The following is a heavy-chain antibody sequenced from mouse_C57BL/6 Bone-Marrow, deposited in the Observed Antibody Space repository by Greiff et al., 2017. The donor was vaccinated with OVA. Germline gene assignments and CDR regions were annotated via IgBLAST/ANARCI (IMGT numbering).Heavy chain of an antibody. CDR2: IDPETGGT. CDR1: GYTFTDYE. CDR3: ARGTVVPYFDY. V-gene: IGHV1-15*01. J-gene: IGHJ2*01. Sequence: QVQLQQSGAELVRPGASVTLSCKASGYTFTDYEMHWVKQTPVHGLEWIGAIDPETGGTAYNEKFKGKATLTAEKSSSTAYMQLSSLTSEDSAVYFCARGTVVPYFDYWGQGTTLTVSS. D-gene: IGHD1-1*01.